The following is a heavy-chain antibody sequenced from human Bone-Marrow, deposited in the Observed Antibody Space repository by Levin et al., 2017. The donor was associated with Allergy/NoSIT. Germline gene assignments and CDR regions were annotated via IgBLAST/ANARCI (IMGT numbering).Heavy chain of an antibody. V-gene: IGHV3-11*01. J-gene: IGHJ4*02. CDR1: GFTFNDYY. CDR3: ASPDTVVVVGVKPEARVGPIHD. D-gene: IGHD2-15*01. CDR2: ISSSGSTK. Sequence: PGGSLRLSCAASGFTFNDYYMSWIRQAPGKGLEWVSYISSSGSTKYYADSVKGRFTISRDNAKNALFLQMNSLRAEDTAVYYCASPDTVVVVGVKPEARVGPIHDWGQGTLVTVSS.